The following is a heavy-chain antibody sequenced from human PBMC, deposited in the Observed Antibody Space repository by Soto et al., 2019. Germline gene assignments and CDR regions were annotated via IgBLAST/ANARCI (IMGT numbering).Heavy chain of an antibody. D-gene: IGHD1-1*01. J-gene: IGHJ6*03. CDR1: GGSISSGGYY. CDR2: IYYSGST. V-gene: IGHV4-31*03. CDR3: ASLSTPRGDYYYYYMDV. Sequence: SETLSLTCTVSGGSISSGGYYWSWIRQHPGKGLEWIGYIYYSGSTYYNPSLKSRVTISVDTSKNQFSLKLSSVTAADTAVYYCASLSTPRGDYYYYYMDVWGKGTTVTVS.